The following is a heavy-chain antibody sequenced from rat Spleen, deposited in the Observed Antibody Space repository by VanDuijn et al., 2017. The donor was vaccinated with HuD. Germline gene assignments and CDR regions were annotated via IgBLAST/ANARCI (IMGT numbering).Heavy chain of an antibody. D-gene: IGHD1-1*01. Sequence: EVQLVESGGGLVQPGRSLKLSCAASGFTFDDYHMAWVRQAPKKGLEWVATISYDGSSTYYRDSVKGRFTISRDNAKSTLYLQMDSRRSEDTATYYCARRDSGGYFDYWGQGVMVTVSS. CDR3: ARRDSGGYFDY. V-gene: IGHV5-7*01. CDR2: ISYDGSST. J-gene: IGHJ2*01. CDR1: GFTFDDYH.